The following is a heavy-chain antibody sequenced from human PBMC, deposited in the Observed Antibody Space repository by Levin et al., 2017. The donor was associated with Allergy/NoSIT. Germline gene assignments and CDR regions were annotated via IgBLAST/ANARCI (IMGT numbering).Heavy chain of an antibody. J-gene: IGHJ3*01. V-gene: IGHV1-18*01. CDR2: ISAYNGNT. CDR3: ARDPIRVGWYGDAFDL. CDR1: GYTFTSYT. Sequence: GESLKISCKASGYTFTSYTINWVRQAPGQGLEWMGWISAYNGNTNYTQKLQGRVTMTTDTSTSTAYMELRSLRSDDTAVYYCARDPIRVGWYGDAFDLWGQGTMVTVSS. D-gene: IGHD6-19*01.